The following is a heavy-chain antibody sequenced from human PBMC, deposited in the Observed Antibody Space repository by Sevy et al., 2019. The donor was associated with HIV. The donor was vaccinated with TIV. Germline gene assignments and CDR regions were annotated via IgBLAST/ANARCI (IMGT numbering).Heavy chain of an antibody. CDR3: AKEGGRAFDY. D-gene: IGHD3-16*01. V-gene: IGHV3-43*01. CDR2: ISWDGGGT. J-gene: IGHJ4*02. Sequence: GGSLRLSCAASGFTFDDYTMHWVRQAPGKGLEWVSLISWDGGGTYYADSVKGRFTISRDNSKNSLYLQMNSLRTEDTALYYCAKEGGRAFDYWGQGTLVTVSS. CDR1: GFTFDDYT.